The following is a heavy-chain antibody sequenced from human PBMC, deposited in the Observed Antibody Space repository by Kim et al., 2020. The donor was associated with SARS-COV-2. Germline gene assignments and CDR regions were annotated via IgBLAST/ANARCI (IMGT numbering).Heavy chain of an antibody. CDR1: GFTFTSSA. J-gene: IGHJ1*01. V-gene: IGHV1-58*01. D-gene: IGHD4-17*01. CDR3: AADGPEITVTTIEYFQH. CDR2: IVVGSGNT. Sequence: SVKVSCKASGFTFTSSAVQWVRQARGQRLEWIGWIVVGSGNTNYAQKFQERVTITRDMSTSTAYMELSSLRSEDTAVYYCAADGPEITVTTIEYFQHWGQGTLVTVSS.